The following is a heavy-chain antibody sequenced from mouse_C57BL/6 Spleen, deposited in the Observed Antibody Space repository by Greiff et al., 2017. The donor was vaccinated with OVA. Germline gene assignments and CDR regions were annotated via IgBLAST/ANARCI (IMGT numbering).Heavy chain of an antibody. Sequence: EVKVEESGGGLVQPGGSMKLSCVASGFTFSNYWMNWVRQSPEKGLEWVAQIRLKSDNYATHYAESVKGRFTISRDDSKSSVYLQMNNLRAEDTGIYYCTKWPFIDDAMDYWGQGTSVTVSS. CDR3: TKWPFIDDAMDY. V-gene: IGHV6-3*01. CDR2: IRLKSDNYAT. J-gene: IGHJ4*01. CDR1: GFTFSNYW. D-gene: IGHD1-1*01.